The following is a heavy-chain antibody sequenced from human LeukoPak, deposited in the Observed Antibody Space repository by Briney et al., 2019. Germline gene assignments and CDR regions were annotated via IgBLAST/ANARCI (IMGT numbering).Heavy chain of an antibody. V-gene: IGHV4-34*01. D-gene: IGHD6-13*01. CDR3: ARGGMYSCYSY. CDR2: INHSGST. Sequence: SETLSLTCAVYGGSFSGYYWSWIRQPPGKGLEWIGEINHSGSTNYNPSLKSRVTISVDTSKNQFSLKLSSVTAADTAVYYCARGGMYSCYSYWGQGTLVTVSS. J-gene: IGHJ4*02. CDR1: GGSFSGYY.